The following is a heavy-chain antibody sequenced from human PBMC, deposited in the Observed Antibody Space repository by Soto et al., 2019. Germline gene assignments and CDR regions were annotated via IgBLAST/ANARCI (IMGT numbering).Heavy chain of an antibody. J-gene: IGHJ4*02. Sequence: PGGSLRLSCAASGFTFSSYAMSWVRQAPGKGLEWVSAISGSGGSTYYADSVKGRFTISRDNSKNTLYLQMNSLRAEDTAVYYFAKYYRDYPLLWFGELLSPSDYWGQGTLVTVSS. CDR3: AKYYRDYPLLWFGELLSPSDY. CDR2: ISGSGGST. CDR1: GFTFSSYA. D-gene: IGHD3-10*01. V-gene: IGHV3-23*01.